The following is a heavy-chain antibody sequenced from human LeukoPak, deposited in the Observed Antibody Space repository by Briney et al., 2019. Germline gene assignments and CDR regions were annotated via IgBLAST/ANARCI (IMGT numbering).Heavy chain of an antibody. CDR2: INSDGSST. D-gene: IGHD5-18*01. CDR1: GFTFSSYW. J-gene: IGHJ4*02. CDR3: ARGYSYGYRIDY. Sequence: QPGGSLRLSYAASGFTFSSYWMHWVRQAPGKGLVWVSRINSDGSSTSYADSVKGRFTISRDNAKNTLYLQMNSLRAEDTAVYYCARGYSYGYRIDYWGQGTLVTVSS. V-gene: IGHV3-74*01.